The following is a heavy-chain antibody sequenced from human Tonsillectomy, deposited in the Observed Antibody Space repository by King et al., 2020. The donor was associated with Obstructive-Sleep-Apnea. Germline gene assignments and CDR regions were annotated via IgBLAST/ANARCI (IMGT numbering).Heavy chain of an antibody. Sequence: DVQLVESGGGLVQPGGSLRFSCAASGFTFSSYAMSWVRQAPGKGLEWGSTISGSGDRTYYADSVKGRFTISRHNTKKTLYLQMNSLRTEDTAVYYCAKLVGNTGVDYWGQGTLVTVSS. CDR3: AKLVGNTGVDY. CDR1: GFTFSSYA. D-gene: IGHD2-8*02. V-gene: IGHV3-23*04. CDR2: ISGSGDRT. J-gene: IGHJ4*02.